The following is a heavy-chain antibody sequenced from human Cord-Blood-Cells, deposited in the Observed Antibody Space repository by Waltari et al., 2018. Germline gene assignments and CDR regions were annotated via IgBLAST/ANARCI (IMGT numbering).Heavy chain of an antibody. CDR1: GGSISSSNW. J-gene: IGHJ5*02. CDR2: IYHSGST. V-gene: IGHV4-4*02. Sequence: QVQLQESGPGLVKPSGTLSLTCAVSGGSISSSNWWSWVRKSPGKGLEWIGEIYHSGSTNYNPSLKSRVTISVDKSKNQFSLKLSSVTAADTAVYYCARALTTGIAAAGPHPPANWFDTWGQGTLVTVSS. CDR3: ARALTTGIAAAGPHPPANWFDT. D-gene: IGHD6-13*01.